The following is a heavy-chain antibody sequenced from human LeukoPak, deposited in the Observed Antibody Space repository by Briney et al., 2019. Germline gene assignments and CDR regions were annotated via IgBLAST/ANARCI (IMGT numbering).Heavy chain of an antibody. CDR2: IYYSGST. J-gene: IGHJ4*02. CDR1: GGSMSTYY. Sequence: PSETLSLTCTVSGGSMSTYYWSWIRQPPGKGLEWLGYIYYSGSTNYNPSLKSRVTISVDTSKNQFSLKLSSVTAADTAVYYCARGHSSGWYGNWGQGTLVTVSS. CDR3: ARGHSSGWYGN. D-gene: IGHD6-19*01. V-gene: IGHV4-59*01.